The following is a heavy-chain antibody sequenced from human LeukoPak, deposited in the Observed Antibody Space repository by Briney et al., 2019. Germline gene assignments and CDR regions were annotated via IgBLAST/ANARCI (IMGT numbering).Heavy chain of an antibody. CDR3: ARELGRVGAFDI. Sequence: PGGSLRLSCAASGFTFSDYYMSWIRQAPGKGLEWVSYISSSSSYTNYADSVKGRFTISRDNAKNSLYLQMNSLRAEDTAVYYCARELGRVGAFDIWGQGTMVTVSS. D-gene: IGHD1-26*01. V-gene: IGHV3-11*06. CDR2: ISSSSSYT. J-gene: IGHJ3*02. CDR1: GFTFSDYY.